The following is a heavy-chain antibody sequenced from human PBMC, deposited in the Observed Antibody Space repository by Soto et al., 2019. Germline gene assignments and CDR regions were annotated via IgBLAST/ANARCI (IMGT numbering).Heavy chain of an antibody. CDR2: ISKDGSVK. D-gene: IGHD2-8*02. J-gene: IGHJ4*02. Sequence: GGSLRLSCAASGFTFSSYGMHWVRQAPGKGLEWVAVISKDGSVKYYADSVKGRFTISRGNSKNTLYLQMNSLGAEDTAANYCTGEVASGYWGQGTLVTVSS. V-gene: IGHV3-30*03. CDR1: GFTFSSYG. CDR3: TGEVASGY.